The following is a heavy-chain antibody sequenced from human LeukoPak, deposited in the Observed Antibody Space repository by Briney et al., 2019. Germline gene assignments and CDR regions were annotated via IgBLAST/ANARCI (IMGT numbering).Heavy chain of an antibody. CDR2: INHSGST. D-gene: IGHD3-10*01. J-gene: IGHJ4*02. CDR1: GGSFSGYY. Sequence: PSETLSLTCAVYGGSFSGYYWSWIRQPPGKGLEWIGEINHSGSTNYNPSLKSRVTISVDTSKNQFSLKLSSVTAADTAVYYCVWGLGSRPNDYWGQGTLVTVSS. V-gene: IGHV4-34*01. CDR3: VWGLGSRPNDY.